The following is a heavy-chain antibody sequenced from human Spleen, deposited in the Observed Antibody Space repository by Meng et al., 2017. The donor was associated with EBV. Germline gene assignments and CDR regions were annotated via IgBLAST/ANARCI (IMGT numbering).Heavy chain of an antibody. Sequence: QVQLMQSGAEVKKPGSSVKVSCKVSGGNFNSFSINWVRQAPGQGFEWMGGIIPIFGPPNYAQKFQDRVTITADESTTTAYLDLSSLRPEDTAVDYCARLDYSNYFGWGQGTLVTVSS. CDR3: ARLDYSNYFG. D-gene: IGHD4-11*01. V-gene: IGHV1-69*01. CDR2: IIPIFGPP. CDR1: GGNFNSFS. J-gene: IGHJ4*02.